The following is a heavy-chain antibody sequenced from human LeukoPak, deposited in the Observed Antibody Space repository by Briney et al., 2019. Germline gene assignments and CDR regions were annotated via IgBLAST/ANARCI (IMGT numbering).Heavy chain of an antibody. CDR3: ARDPGYGMDV. CDR1: GFTFSSYW. V-gene: IGHV3-7*04. J-gene: IGHJ6*02. D-gene: IGHD1-1*01. CDR2: IKQDGSEK. Sequence: GGSLRLSCAASGFTFSSYWMSWVRQAPGKGLEWVANIKQDGSEKNYVDSVKGRLTIPRDNAKSSLYLQMNSLRAEDTAVYYCARDPGYGMDVWGQGTTVTVSS.